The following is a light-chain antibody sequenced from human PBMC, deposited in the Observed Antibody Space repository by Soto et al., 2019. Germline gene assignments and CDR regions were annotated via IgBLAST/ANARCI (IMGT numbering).Light chain of an antibody. V-gene: IGKV3-20*01. CDR1: QSVSNKY. CDR2: GAS. Sequence: ETVLTQSPGTLSLSPGESATLSCRASQSVSNKYLVWYQQKPGQAPRLLIHGASSRATGIPDRFSGSGSGTDFTLTINRLEPADSAVYYWQHRGSSPYTFGQGTKLEIK. CDR3: QHRGSSPYT. J-gene: IGKJ2*01.